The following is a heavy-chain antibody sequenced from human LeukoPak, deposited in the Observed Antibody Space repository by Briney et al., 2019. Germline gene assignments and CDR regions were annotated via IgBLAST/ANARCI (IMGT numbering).Heavy chain of an antibody. V-gene: IGHV3-48*01. Sequence: GGSLRLSCAASGFTFSSYEMNWVRQAPGKGLEWVSYISSSSSTIYYADSVKGRFTISRDNAKNSLYLQMNSLRAEDTVVYYCARDGIDFWSGYAARNWFDPWGQGTLVTVPS. CDR1: GFTFSSYE. D-gene: IGHD3-3*01. CDR2: ISSSSSTI. CDR3: ARDGIDFWSGYAARNWFDP. J-gene: IGHJ5*02.